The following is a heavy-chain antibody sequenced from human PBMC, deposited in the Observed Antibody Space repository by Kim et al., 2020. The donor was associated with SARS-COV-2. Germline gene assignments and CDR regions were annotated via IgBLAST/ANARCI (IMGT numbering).Heavy chain of an antibody. D-gene: IGHD2-15*01. CDR2: INHIGSI. V-gene: IGHV4-34*01. CDR1: GETFTGYY. CDR3: ARSGYCATTHCLRGNWFYP. J-gene: IGHJ5*02. Sequence: SETLSLTCAVSGETFTGYYWSWIRQSPGKGLEWIGEINHIGSINYNPSLKSRVIISVDTSKNQFSLKVMSVNVTDTAVYYCARSGYCATTHCLRGNWFYPWGQGTRVTVSS.